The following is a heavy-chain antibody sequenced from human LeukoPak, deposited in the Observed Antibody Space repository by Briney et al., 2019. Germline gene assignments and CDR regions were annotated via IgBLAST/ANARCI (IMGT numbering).Heavy chain of an antibody. CDR2: ISSSGSTI. J-gene: IGHJ4*02. CDR1: GGSISSGGYY. D-gene: IGHD3/OR15-3a*01. V-gene: IGHV3-11*04. CDR3: ARGLLDY. Sequence: LSLTCTVSGGSISSGGYYWSWIRQAPGKGLEWVSYISSSGSTIYYADSVKGRFTISRDNAKNSLYLQMNSLRAEDTAVYYCARGLLDYWGQGTLVTVSS.